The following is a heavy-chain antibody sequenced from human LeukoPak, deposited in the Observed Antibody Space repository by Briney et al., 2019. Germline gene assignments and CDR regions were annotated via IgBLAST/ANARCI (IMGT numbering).Heavy chain of an antibody. CDR2: IRYDGSNK. J-gene: IGHJ4*02. CDR3: AKWPDYYDSSGKLGGY. CDR1: GFTFSHYN. V-gene: IGHV3-30*02. D-gene: IGHD3-22*01. Sequence: GGSLRLSCAASGFTFSHYNMNWIRQAPGKGLEWVAFIRYDGSNKYYADSVKGRFTISRDNSKNTLYLQMNSLRAEDTAVYYCAKWPDYYDSSGKLGGYWGQGTLVTVSS.